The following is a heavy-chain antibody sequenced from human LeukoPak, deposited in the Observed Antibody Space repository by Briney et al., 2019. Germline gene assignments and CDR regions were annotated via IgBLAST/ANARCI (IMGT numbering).Heavy chain of an antibody. CDR1: GFSVTTNY. CDR3: ARDKGAGGLGVFDY. Sequence: GGSLRLSWAASGFSVTTNYMAWVRQAPGKGLELVSMFYSGCSTYYGDSVKGRFTISRDNSKNTVYLQMNSLRAEDTAVYYCARDKGAGGLGVFDYWGQGTLVTVSS. D-gene: IGHD1-26*01. CDR2: FYSGCST. V-gene: IGHV3-66*01. J-gene: IGHJ4*02.